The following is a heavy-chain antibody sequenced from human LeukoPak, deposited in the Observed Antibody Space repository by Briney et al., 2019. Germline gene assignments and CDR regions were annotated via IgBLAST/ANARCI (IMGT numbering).Heavy chain of an antibody. CDR1: GFTFSSYG. CDR2: IRYDGSNK. CDR3: ARAVWFREWDAFDI. Sequence: GGSLRLSCAASGFTFSSYGMHWVRQAPGKGLEWVAFIRYDGSNKYYADSVKGRFTISRDNAKNSLYLQMNSLRAEDTAVYYCARAVWFREWDAFDIWGQGTMVTVSS. V-gene: IGHV3-30*02. D-gene: IGHD3-10*01. J-gene: IGHJ3*02.